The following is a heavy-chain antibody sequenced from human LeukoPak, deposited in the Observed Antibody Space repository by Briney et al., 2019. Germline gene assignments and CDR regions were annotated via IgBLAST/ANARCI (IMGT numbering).Heavy chain of an antibody. D-gene: IGHD3-10*01. CDR1: GFSFSSYG. CDR3: ARDLDGIRWFGEAKSGFDY. CDR2: ISYDGSNK. Sequence: PGGFLRLSCAASGFSFSSYGMHWVRQAPGKGLEWVAVISYDGSNKYYADSVKGRFTISRDNSKNTLYLQMNSLRAEDTAVYYCARDLDGIRWFGEAKSGFDYWGQGTLVTVSS. J-gene: IGHJ4*02. V-gene: IGHV3-30*19.